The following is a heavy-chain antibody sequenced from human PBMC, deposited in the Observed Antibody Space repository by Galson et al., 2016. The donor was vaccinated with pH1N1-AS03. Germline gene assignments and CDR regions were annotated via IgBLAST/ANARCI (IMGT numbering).Heavy chain of an antibody. CDR3: ARSVQYSFDY. CDR2: MTSDMRTI. CDR1: GFNFNVYS. J-gene: IGHJ4*02. D-gene: IGHD5/OR15-5a*01. V-gene: IGHV3-48*02. Sequence: SLRLSCAASGFNFNVYSKNWVRQAPGKGLEWISYMTSDMRTIKYADSVKGQFTISRDNARNSLFLQMNSLRDEDTAIYYCARSVQYSFDYWGQGILVTVSS.